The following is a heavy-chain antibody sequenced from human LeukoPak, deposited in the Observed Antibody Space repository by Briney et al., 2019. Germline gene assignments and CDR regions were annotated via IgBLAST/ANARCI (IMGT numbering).Heavy chain of an antibody. D-gene: IGHD3-9*01. V-gene: IGHV4-39*01. J-gene: IGHJ6*02. CDR1: GGSSSSSNYY. CDR2: IYYSGTT. CDR3: ARIDFDRSSY. Sequence: SETLSLTCAVSGGSSSSSNYYWAWIRQPPGKGLEWIGSIYYSGTTYYNPSLKSRVTVSIDTSKKQFSLKVSSVTAADTAIYYCARIDFDRSSYWGQGTTVTVSS.